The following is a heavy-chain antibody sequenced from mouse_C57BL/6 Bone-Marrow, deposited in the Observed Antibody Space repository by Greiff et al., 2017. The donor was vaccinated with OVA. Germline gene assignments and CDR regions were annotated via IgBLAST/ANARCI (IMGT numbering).Heavy chain of an antibody. V-gene: IGHV6-6*01. CDR2: IRNKANNHAT. Sequence: EVQLQQSGGGLVQPGGSMKLSCAASGFTFSDAWMDWVRQSPGKGLEWVAEIRNKANNHATYYAESVKGRFTISRDDSKSSVYLQMNSLRAEDTGIYYCTGITTVVEGGYWGQGTTITVSS. J-gene: IGHJ2*01. CDR3: TGITTVVEGGY. CDR1: GFTFSDAW. D-gene: IGHD1-1*01.